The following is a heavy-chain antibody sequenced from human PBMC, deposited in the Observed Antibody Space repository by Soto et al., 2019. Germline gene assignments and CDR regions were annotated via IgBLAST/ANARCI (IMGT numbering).Heavy chain of an antibody. CDR2: IRSKANSYAT. V-gene: IGHV3-73*01. D-gene: IGHD6-19*01. CDR1: GFTFSGSA. Sequence: LRLSCAASGFTFSGSAMHWVRQASGKGLEWVGRIRSKANSYATAYAASVKGRFTISRDDSKNTAYLQMNSLKTEDTAVYYCTRRGEQWLVGSGYAFDIWGQGTMVTVSS. J-gene: IGHJ3*02. CDR3: TRRGEQWLVGSGYAFDI.